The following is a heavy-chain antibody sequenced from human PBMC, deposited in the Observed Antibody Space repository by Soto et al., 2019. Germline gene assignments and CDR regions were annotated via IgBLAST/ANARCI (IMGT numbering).Heavy chain of an antibody. V-gene: IGHV4-59*01. D-gene: IGHD6-19*01. Sequence: WSWIRQPPGKGLEWIGYIYYSGSTNYNPSLKSRVTISVDTSKNQFSLKLSSVTAADTAVYYCARVAAVAGTIDYWGQGTLVTVSS. CDR2: IYYSGST. CDR3: ARVAAVAGTIDY. J-gene: IGHJ4*02.